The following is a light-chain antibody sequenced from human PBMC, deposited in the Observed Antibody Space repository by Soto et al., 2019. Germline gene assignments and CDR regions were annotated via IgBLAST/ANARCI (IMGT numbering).Light chain of an antibody. J-gene: IGLJ1*01. V-gene: IGLV2-14*01. CDR1: NSDVGGYNY. Sequence: QSALTQPASASGSPGQSITISCTGTNSDVGGYNYVSWYQQHPGKAPKLMIYEVSNRPSGVSNRFSGSKSGNTASLTISGLQAEDEADYYCSSYTSSSIDYVFGTGTKLTVL. CDR3: SSYTSSSIDYV. CDR2: EVS.